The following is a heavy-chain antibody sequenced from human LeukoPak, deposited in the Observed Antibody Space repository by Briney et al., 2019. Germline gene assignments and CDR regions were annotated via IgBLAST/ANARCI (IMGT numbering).Heavy chain of an antibody. Sequence: PGGSLRLSCAASGFTFSSWMSWVRQAPGKGLEWVATISYDGSNKHYADSVKGRFTISRDSSKNTLYLQMNSLRAEDTAVYYCARGGGSYHFDYWGQGTLVTVSS. V-gene: IGHV3-30*03. CDR3: ARGGGSYHFDY. D-gene: IGHD1-26*01. J-gene: IGHJ4*02. CDR2: ISYDGSNK. CDR1: GFTFSSW.